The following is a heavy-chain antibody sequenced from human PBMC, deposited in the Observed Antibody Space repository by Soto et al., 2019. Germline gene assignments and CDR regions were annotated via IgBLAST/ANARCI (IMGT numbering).Heavy chain of an antibody. CDR1: GFTVSSNY. D-gene: IGHD2-2*01. Sequence: EVQLVESGGGLVQPGGSLRLSCAASGFTVSSNYMSWVRQAPGKGLEWVSVIYSGGSTYYADSVKGRFTISRDNSKNTLYLQMNSLRAEDTAVYYCARGTIGVVVPAVRDYYYYYMDVWGKGTTVTVSS. CDR3: ARGTIGVVVPAVRDYYYYYMDV. V-gene: IGHV3-66*01. J-gene: IGHJ6*03. CDR2: IYSGGST.